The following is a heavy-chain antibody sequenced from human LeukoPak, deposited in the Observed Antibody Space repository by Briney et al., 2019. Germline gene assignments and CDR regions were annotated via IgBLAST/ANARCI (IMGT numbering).Heavy chain of an antibody. D-gene: IGHD6-19*01. CDR3: ARDLYLRQWLVEDYDY. Sequence: GASVKVSCKASGYIFTDYYMHWVRQAPGQGLEWMGWINPNSGGTNYAQKFQGRVTMTRDTSISTAYMELSRLRSDDTAVYYCARDLYLRQWLVEDYDYWGQGTLVTVSS. CDR1: GYIFTDYY. V-gene: IGHV1-2*02. J-gene: IGHJ4*02. CDR2: INPNSGGT.